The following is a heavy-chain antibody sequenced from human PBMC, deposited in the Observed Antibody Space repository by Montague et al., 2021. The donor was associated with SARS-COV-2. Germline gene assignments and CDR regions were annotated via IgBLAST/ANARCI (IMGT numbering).Heavy chain of an antibody. V-gene: IGHV4-31*03. D-gene: IGHD6-13*01. CDR1: GGSISSDDSY. CDR3: ARMYVPAHGTSAASYSDY. J-gene: IGHJ4*02. CDR2: ISYSGRT. Sequence: TLSLTCIASGGSISSDDSYWTWIRQHPGKGLEWIGYISYSGRTSYNVSLKSRLTISADTSDSQFSLKLTSMTAADTAVYYCARMYVPAHGTSAASYSDYWGRGTLVTVSS.